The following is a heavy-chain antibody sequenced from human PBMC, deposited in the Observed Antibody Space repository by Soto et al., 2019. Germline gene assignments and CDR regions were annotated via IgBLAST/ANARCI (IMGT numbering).Heavy chain of an antibody. CDR1: GYAFTTYR. Sequence: QVHLVQSGAEVKKPGASVKVSLKGSGYAFTTYRITWVRQAPGQGLEWMGWISAHNGNTNYAQKLQGRVTVTRDTSTSTSYMELRSLRSDDTAVYYCARGRYGDYWGQGALVTVSS. CDR2: ISAHNGNT. D-gene: IGHD1-1*01. V-gene: IGHV1-18*01. CDR3: ARGRYGDY. J-gene: IGHJ4*02.